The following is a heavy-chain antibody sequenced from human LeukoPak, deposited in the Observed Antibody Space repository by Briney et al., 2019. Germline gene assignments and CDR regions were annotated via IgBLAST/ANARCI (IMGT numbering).Heavy chain of an antibody. D-gene: IGHD3-9*01. V-gene: IGHV4-59*01. CDR3: GKTDIWFNPIDS. CDR2: IYNNGNT. J-gene: IGHJ4*02. CDR1: GASISSYC. Sequence: SETLSLTCTVSGASISSYCWSWIRQPPGKGLEWIGYIYNNGNTNYNPSLKSRVTISVDTSKNQFSLKLSSVTAADTAIYYCGKTDIWFNPIDSWGPGSLVIVSS.